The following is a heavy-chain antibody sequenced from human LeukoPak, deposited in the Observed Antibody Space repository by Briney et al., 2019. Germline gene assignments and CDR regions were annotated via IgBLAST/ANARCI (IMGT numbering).Heavy chain of an antibody. CDR3: ARAPKYSYYYYMDV. Sequence: PSETLSLTCTVSGGSISSYYWSWLRQPAGKGLEWIGRIYSSGSTNYNPSLKSRVTMSVDTSKNQFSLKLSSVTAADTAVYYCARAPKYSYYYYMDVWGKGTTVTVSS. CDR1: GGSISSYY. D-gene: IGHD5-18*01. J-gene: IGHJ6*03. V-gene: IGHV4-4*07. CDR2: IYSSGST.